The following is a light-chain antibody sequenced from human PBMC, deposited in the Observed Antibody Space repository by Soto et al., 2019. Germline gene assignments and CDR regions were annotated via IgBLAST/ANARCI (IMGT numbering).Light chain of an antibody. CDR2: DAS. CDR3: QQYNNWPPYT. V-gene: IGKV3-15*01. CDR1: QSVSSK. J-gene: IGKJ2*01. Sequence: EIVMTQSPATLSVSPGERATLSCRASQSVSSKLAWYQQKPGQAPRLLIYDASTRATGIPARFSGSGSGTEFTLTISSLQSEDFVVYYCQQYNNWPPYTFGQGTKVEIK.